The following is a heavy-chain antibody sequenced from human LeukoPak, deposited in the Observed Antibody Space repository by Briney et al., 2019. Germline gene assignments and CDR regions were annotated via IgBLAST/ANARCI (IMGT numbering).Heavy chain of an antibody. CDR1: GFTFSSYE. D-gene: IGHD3-22*01. Sequence: PGGSLRLSCAASGFTFSSYEMNWVRQAPGKGLEWVSYISSSGSTIYYADSVKGRFTISRDNAKNSLYLQMNSLRAEDTAVYYCARTPFYDSSGYLGYWGQGTLVTVSS. CDR3: ARTPFYDSSGYLGY. CDR2: ISSSGSTI. V-gene: IGHV3-48*03. J-gene: IGHJ4*02.